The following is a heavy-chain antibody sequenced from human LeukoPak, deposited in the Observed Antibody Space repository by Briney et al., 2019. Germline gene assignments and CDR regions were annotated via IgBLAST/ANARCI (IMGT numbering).Heavy chain of an antibody. J-gene: IGHJ4*02. V-gene: IGHV1-8*01. CDR2: MNPNSGNT. CDR1: GYTFTSYG. D-gene: IGHD2/OR15-2a*01. Sequence: ASVKVSCKTSGYTFTSYGINWVRQATGEGLEWVGWMNPNSGNTGYAQKFLDRVSMTRNAAISTAYMELSSLRSEDTAVYYCAREVKKVSMSPYFDYWGQGTLVTVSS. CDR3: AREVKKVSMSPYFDY.